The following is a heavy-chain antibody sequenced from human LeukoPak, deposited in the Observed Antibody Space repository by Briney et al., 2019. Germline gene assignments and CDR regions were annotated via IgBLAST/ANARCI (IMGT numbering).Heavy chain of an antibody. CDR2: IYHSGST. Sequence: SETRSLTCAVSGYSISSGYYWGWIRQPPGKGLEWIGSIYHSGSTYYNPSLKSRVTISVDTSKNQYSPKLSSVTAADTAVYYCARHRDYDFWSGYPDAFDIWGQGTMVTVSS. CDR3: ARHRDYDFWSGYPDAFDI. CDR1: GYSISSGYY. D-gene: IGHD3-3*01. J-gene: IGHJ3*02. V-gene: IGHV4-38-2*01.